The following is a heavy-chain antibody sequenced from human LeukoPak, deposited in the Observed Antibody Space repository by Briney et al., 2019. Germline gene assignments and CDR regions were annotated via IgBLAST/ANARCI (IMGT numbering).Heavy chain of an antibody. CDR2: IYHSGST. CDR3: ARQSVGGLTVTTPASLDY. J-gene: IGHJ4*02. V-gene: IGHV4-38-2*01. D-gene: IGHD4-17*01. Sequence: PSETLSLTCAVSGYSISSGYYWGWIRQPPGKGLEWIGSIYHSGSTYYNPSLKSRVTISVDTSKNQFSLKLSSVTAADTAVYYCARQSVGGLTVTTPASLDYWGQGTLVTVSS. CDR1: GYSISSGYY.